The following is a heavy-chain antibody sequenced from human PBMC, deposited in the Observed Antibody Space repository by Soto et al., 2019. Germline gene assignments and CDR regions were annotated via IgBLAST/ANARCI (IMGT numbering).Heavy chain of an antibody. CDR2: IYYSGST. D-gene: IGHD3-9*01. Sequence: PSETLSLTCTVSGGSISSGGYYWSWIRQHPGKGLEWIGYIYYSGSTYYNPSLKSRVTISVDTSKNQFSLELSSVTAADTAVYYCARAPFDILTGYSLWYFDYWGQGTLVTVSS. CDR1: GGSISSGGYY. J-gene: IGHJ4*02. V-gene: IGHV4-31*03. CDR3: ARAPFDILTGYSLWYFDY.